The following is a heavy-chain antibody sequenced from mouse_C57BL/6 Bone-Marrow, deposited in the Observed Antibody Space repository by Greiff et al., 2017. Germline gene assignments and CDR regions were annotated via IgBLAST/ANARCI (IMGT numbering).Heavy chain of an antibody. CDR3: ARQLRLTFAY. CDR1: GYTFTSYG. J-gene: IGHJ3*01. V-gene: IGHV1-85*01. CDR2: IYPGDGTT. Sequence: VLLVESGAELVKPGASVKLSCKASGYTFTSYGINWVKQRPGQGLEWVGWIYPGDGTTYYTEKVKGKATFTGATSSSKAYMELHSLTSEDSAGYFGARQLRLTFAYWGQGTLVTVSA. D-gene: IGHD3-2*02.